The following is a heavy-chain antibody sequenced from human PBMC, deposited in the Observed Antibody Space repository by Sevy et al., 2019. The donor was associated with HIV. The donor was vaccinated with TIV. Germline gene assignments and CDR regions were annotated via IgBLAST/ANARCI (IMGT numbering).Heavy chain of an antibody. J-gene: IGHJ6*02. V-gene: IGHV3-23*01. CDR3: AKMDIVVPVADYGKDV. CDR2: ISGSGSST. D-gene: IGHD2-2*01. Sequence: RGSLRLSCAASGFTFSNYAMSWVRQAPGKGLEWVSSISGSGSSTNYEDSVKGRFTISRDNSKNTQYLQMNSLIPEDTTVYYCAKMDIVVPVADYGKDVWGQGTTVTVSS. CDR1: GFTFSNYA.